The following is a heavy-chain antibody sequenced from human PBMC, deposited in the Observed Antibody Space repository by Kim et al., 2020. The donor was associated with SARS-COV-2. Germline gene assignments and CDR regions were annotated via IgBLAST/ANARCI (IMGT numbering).Heavy chain of an antibody. Sequence: TNYADSVRGRFTISRDNAKNTMYLKRYSLRAEDTALYYCARNINSGGLFDIWGQGTMVTVSS. V-gene: IGHV3-74*01. CDR3: ARNINSGGLFDI. D-gene: IGHD1-20*01. J-gene: IGHJ3*02. CDR2: T.